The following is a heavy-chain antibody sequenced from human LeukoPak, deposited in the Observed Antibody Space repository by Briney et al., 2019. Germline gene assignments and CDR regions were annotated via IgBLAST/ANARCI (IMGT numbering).Heavy chain of an antibody. Sequence: GGSLRLSCAASGFTFTNAWMNWVRQAPGKGLEWVAFIRYDGSNKYYADSVKGRFTISRDNSKNTLYLQMNSLRAEDTAVYYCAKGIFLEWLPKVGYFDYWGQGTLVTVSS. D-gene: IGHD3-3*01. CDR3: AKGIFLEWLPKVGYFDY. J-gene: IGHJ4*02. CDR1: GFTFTNAW. V-gene: IGHV3-30*02. CDR2: IRYDGSNK.